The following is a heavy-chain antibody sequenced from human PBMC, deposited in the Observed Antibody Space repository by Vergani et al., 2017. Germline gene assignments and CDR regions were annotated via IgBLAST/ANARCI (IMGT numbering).Heavy chain of an antibody. J-gene: IGHJ4*02. CDR3: AGDIYCGGDCFGY. CDR2: IYSGGST. V-gene: IGHV3-66*01. Sequence: VQLVQSGGGLVQPGGSLRLSCAASGFTFSSYEMNWVRQAPGKGLEWVSVIYSGGSTYYADSVKGRFTISRDNPKNTLYLQMNSLRDEDTAVYYCAGDIYCGGDCFGYWGQGTLVTVSS. D-gene: IGHD2-21*01. CDR1: GFTFSSYE.